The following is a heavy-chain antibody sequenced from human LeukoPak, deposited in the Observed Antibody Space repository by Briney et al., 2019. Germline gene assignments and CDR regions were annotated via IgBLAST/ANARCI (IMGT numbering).Heavy chain of an antibody. J-gene: IGHJ3*02. CDR3: ARLLFAYCGGDCYLGAFDI. CDR2: IYPGDSDT. CDR1: GYSFTSYW. V-gene: IGHV5-51*01. D-gene: IGHD2-21*01. Sequence: GESLKISCKGSGYSFTSYWIGWVRQMPGKGLEWMGIIYPGDSDTRYSPSFQGQVTISADKSISTAYLQWSSLKASDTAIYYCARLLFAYCGGDCYLGAFDIWGQGTMVTVSS.